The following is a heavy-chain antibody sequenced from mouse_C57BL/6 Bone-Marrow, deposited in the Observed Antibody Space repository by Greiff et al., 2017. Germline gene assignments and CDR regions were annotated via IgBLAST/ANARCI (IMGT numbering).Heavy chain of an antibody. CDR2: INPSSGYT. V-gene: IGHV1-4*01. CDR1: GYTFTSYT. CDR3: ARWGTTVVGWYFDV. J-gene: IGHJ1*03. D-gene: IGHD1-1*01. Sequence: VQLKESGAELARPGASVKMSCKASGYTFTSYTMHWVKQRPGQGLEWIGYINPSSGYTKYNQKFKDKATLTADKSSSTAYMQLSSLTSEDSAVXYCARWGTTVVGWYFDVWGTGTTVTVSS.